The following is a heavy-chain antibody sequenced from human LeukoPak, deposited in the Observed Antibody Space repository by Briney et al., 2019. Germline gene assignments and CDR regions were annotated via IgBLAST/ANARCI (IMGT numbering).Heavy chain of an antibody. V-gene: IGHV3-23*01. J-gene: IGHJ6*02. CDR1: GFTFSSYA. D-gene: IGHD1-26*01. CDR2: ISGCRPST. Sequence: GGSLSLSCAASGFTFSSYAMRWVRQAPGKGLEWVSAISGCRPSTLHADSVTGRLTMSRDNSKNTLELQMNSLRDEGPAVLYCAKGGGYIVGSTCSLSYYYGMDVWGQGTTVTVSS. CDR3: AKGGGYIVGSTCSLSYYYGMDV.